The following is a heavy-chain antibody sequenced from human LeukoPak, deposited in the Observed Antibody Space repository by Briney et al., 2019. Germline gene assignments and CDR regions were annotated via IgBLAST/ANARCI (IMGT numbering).Heavy chain of an antibody. CDR3: QRTMVRGVIITGIDY. J-gene: IGHJ4*02. V-gene: IGHV1-69*04. Sequence: SVKVSCKASGGTFSSYAISWVRQAPGEGLEWMGRIIPILGIANYAQKFQGRVTITADKSTSTAYMELSSLRSEDTAVYYCQRTMVRGVIITGIDYWGQGTLVTVSS. CDR1: GGTFSSYA. CDR2: IIPILGIA. D-gene: IGHD3-10*01.